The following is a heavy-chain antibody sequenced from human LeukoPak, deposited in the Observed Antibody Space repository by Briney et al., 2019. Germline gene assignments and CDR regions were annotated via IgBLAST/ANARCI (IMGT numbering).Heavy chain of an antibody. CDR2: IYTSGST. Sequence: SETLSLTCTVSGGSISSYYWSWIRQPAGKGLEWIRRIYTSGSTNYNPSLKSRVTMSVDTSKNQFSLKLSSVTAADTAVYYCARGGSSARGFYYYYYYMDVWGKGTTVTVSS. CDR1: GGSISSYY. D-gene: IGHD6-6*01. V-gene: IGHV4-4*07. J-gene: IGHJ6*03. CDR3: ARGGSSARGFYYYYYYMDV.